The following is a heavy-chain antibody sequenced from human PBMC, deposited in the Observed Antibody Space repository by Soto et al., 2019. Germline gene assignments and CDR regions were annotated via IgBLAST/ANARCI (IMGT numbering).Heavy chain of an antibody. CDR3: ASRLTSWVTAMGS. Sequence: QVQLVESGGGVVQPGRSLRLSCTASGFKFGDYAINWVRQAPGKGLEWVAVITGDGSNKYIPDSVKGRFDISRDNSKNSVFLQMGSLRAPGRAEDSGASRLTSWVTAMGSWGQGTLVTVSS. J-gene: IGHJ5*02. CDR2: ITGDGSNK. D-gene: IGHD2-21*02. V-gene: IGHV3-30*09. CDR1: GFKFGDYA.